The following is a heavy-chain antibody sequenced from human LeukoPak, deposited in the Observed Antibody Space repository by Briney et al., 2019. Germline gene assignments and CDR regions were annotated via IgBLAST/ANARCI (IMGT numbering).Heavy chain of an antibody. CDR3: ARGRPGIYGLDY. V-gene: IGHV4-39*07. J-gene: IGHJ4*02. Sequence: PSETLSLTCTFSGDSISSSRWFWGWIRQPPGKGLEWIGDIHYGGNTYYNPSLKSRVTISVDTSKNQFSLNLTSVTAADTAVYYCARGRPGIYGLDYWGQGTLVTVSS. CDR2: IHYGGNT. CDR1: GDSISSSRWF. D-gene: IGHD2/OR15-2a*01.